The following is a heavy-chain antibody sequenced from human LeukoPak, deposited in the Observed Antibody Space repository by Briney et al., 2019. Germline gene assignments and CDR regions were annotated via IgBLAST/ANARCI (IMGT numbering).Heavy chain of an antibody. CDR2: IYTSGST. V-gene: IGHV4-61*02. Sequence: SETLSLTCTVSGGSISSGSYYWSWIRQPAGKGLEWIGRIYTSGSTNYNPSLKSRVTISVDTSKNQFSLKLSSVTAADTAVYYCVRAGGYCSSTSCQNWFDPWGQGTLVTVSS. CDR1: GGSISSGSYY. CDR3: VRAGGYCSSTSCQNWFDP. J-gene: IGHJ5*02. D-gene: IGHD2-2*01.